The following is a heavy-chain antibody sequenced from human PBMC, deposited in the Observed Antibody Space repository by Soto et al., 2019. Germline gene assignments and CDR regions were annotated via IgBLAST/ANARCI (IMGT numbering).Heavy chain of an antibody. J-gene: IGHJ4*02. D-gene: IGHD5-18*01. V-gene: IGHV1-3*01. CDR2: INAGNGNT. CDR1: GYTFTSYA. CDR3: ARGLNGYLHYFDY. Sequence: QVQFVQSAAEVKKPGASVKVSCKASGYTFTSYAMHWVRQAPGQRLEWMGWINAGNGNTKYSQKFQGRVTITRDTSASTAYMELSSLRSEDTAVYYCARGLNGYLHYFDYWGQGTLVTVSS.